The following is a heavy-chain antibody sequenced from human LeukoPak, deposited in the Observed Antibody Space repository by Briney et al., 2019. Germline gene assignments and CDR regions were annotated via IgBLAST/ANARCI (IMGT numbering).Heavy chain of an antibody. Sequence: ASVKVSCKASGYTFTGYYMHWVRQAPGQGLEWMGWINPNSGGTNYAQKFQGRVTMTRDTSISTAYMELSRLRSDDTAVYYCARRPKYYYYYYMDVWGKGTTVTVSS. J-gene: IGHJ6*03. CDR3: ARRPKYYYYYYMDV. CDR1: GYTFTGYY. V-gene: IGHV1-2*02. CDR2: INPNSGGT.